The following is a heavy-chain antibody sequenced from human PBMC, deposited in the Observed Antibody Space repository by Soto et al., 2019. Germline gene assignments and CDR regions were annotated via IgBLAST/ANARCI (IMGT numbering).Heavy chain of an antibody. V-gene: IGHV3-74*01. CDR1: DFTFSAHW. CDR2: IDEDGSQR. Sequence: PGGSLRLSCTVSDFTFSAHWMHWVRQAPGKGLVWVSRIDEDGSQRHYADSVKGRFTISRDNSNHILYLQLSSLTVEDTAIYYCAKDLRPDGRYDLDYWGQGTQVTVSS. J-gene: IGHJ4*02. CDR3: AKDLRPDGRYDLDY. D-gene: IGHD3-3*01.